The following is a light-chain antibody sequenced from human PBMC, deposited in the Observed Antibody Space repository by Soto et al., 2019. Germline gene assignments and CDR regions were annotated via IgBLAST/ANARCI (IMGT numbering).Light chain of an antibody. CDR2: DAY. V-gene: IGKV1-5*01. J-gene: IGKJ1*01. CDR3: QEYNTYWT. Sequence: DIHLTQSPSTLCASVVHRVTITCRASQTISHGLAWYQQKPGKAPKLLIFDAYSLENGVPSRFSGSGSGTEFTLTITGLQPDDFATYYCQEYNTYWTFGQGTKVDIK. CDR1: QTISHG.